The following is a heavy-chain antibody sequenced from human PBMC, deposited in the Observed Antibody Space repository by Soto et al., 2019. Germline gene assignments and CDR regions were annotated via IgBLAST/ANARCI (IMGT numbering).Heavy chain of an antibody. CDR1: GGTFSSYA. V-gene: IGHV1-69*01. CDR2: IIPIFGTA. CDR3: AREGGYCSGGSCYSYYYYGMDV. D-gene: IGHD2-15*01. J-gene: IGHJ6*02. Sequence: QVQLVQSGAEVKKPGSSVKVSCKASGGTFSSYAISWVRQAPGQGLEWMGGIIPIFGTANYAQQFQGRVTITADESTSTAYMEVSSLRSEDTAVYYCAREGGYCSGGSCYSYYYYGMDVWGQGTTVTVSS.